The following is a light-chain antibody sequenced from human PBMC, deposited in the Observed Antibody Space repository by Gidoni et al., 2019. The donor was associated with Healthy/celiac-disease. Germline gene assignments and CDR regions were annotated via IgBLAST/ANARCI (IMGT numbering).Light chain of an antibody. CDR2: GAS. J-gene: IGKJ3*01. CDR3: QQYAT. CDR1: QSVSSSY. Sequence: EIVLTQSPGPLSLSPGERATLSCRASQSVSSSYLAWYQQKPGQAPRLLIYGASSRATGIPDRFSGSGSGTDFTLTISRLEPEDFAVYYCQQYATFGPGTKVDIK. V-gene: IGKV3-20*01.